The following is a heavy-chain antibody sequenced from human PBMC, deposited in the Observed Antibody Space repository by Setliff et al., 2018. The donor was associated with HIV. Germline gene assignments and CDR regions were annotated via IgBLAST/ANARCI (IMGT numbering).Heavy chain of an antibody. J-gene: IGHJ6*03. CDR3: ARGLTAANYQNYYYMDV. CDR2: INPNNGAT. Sequence: ASVKVSCKASGYSFSGYYMSWIRQAPGQALEWMGRINPNNGATEYAQKFQGRVTMTSDSLTSTAHMELSSLRSEDTAVYYCARGLTAANYQNYYYMDVWGKGTTVTVSS. CDR1: GYSFSGYY. V-gene: IGHV1-2*06. D-gene: IGHD2-2*01.